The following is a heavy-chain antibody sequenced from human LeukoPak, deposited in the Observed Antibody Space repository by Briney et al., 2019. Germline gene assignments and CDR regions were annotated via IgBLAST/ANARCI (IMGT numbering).Heavy chain of an antibody. V-gene: IGHV3-30*04. D-gene: IGHD3-9*01. Sequence: GGSLRLSCAASGFTFSSYAMHWVRQAPGKGLEWVAVISYDGSNKYYADSVKGRFTISRDNSKNTLYLQMNSLRAEDTAVYYCARDPKFVVLRYFEFPDYWGQRTLVTVSS. CDR1: GFTFSSYA. CDR2: ISYDGSNK. CDR3: ARDPKFVVLRYFEFPDY. J-gene: IGHJ4*02.